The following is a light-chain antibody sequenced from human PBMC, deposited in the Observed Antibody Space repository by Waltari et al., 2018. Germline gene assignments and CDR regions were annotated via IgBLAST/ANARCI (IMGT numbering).Light chain of an antibody. CDR3: QKYNTYPYT. Sequence: IDMTQSPSSLSASVGDRITVTCRASQDIGTFLAWYQQTPGKRPKLLIYAASTLQAGVPSRFSGSGSGTDFTLTVSNLQPEDVATYYCQKYNTYPYTFGPGTKVDI. CDR1: QDIGTF. CDR2: AAS. V-gene: IGKV1-27*01. J-gene: IGKJ3*01.